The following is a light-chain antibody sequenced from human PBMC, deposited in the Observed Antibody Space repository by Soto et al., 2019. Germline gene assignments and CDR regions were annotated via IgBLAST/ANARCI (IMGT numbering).Light chain of an antibody. V-gene: IGKV1-27*01. Sequence: DIQMTQSPSSLSASLGDRVTITCRASQGIGVYLAWFQQKPGKVPKLLIYAASALQSGVPSRFSGSGSGTDLTLTISSLQPEDIATYYCQKYNSAPLTFGGGTKVDIK. CDR2: AAS. CDR1: QGIGVY. CDR3: QKYNSAPLT. J-gene: IGKJ4*01.